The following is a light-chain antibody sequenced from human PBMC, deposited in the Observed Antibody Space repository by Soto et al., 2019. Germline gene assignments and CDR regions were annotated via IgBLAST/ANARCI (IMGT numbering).Light chain of an antibody. CDR1: QTVTNRY. CDR2: GAS. CDR3: QQYGSSPIT. Sequence: EIVLTQSPGTLSLSPGERATLSCRASQTVTNRYLGWYQQKPGQAPRLVFFGASSRGTGIPDRFSGSGSGTDFTLTISRLEPEDFAVYYCQQYGSSPITFGQGTRLEIK. V-gene: IGKV3-20*01. J-gene: IGKJ5*01.